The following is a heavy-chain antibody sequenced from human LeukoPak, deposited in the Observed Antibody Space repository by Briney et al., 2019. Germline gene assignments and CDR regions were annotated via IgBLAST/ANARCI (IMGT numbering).Heavy chain of an antibody. J-gene: IGHJ4*02. D-gene: IGHD3-16*02. Sequence: SVKVSCKASGGTFSSYAISWVRQAPGQGLEWMGGIIPIFGTANYAQKFQGRVTITTDESTSTAYMELSSLRSEDTAVYYCARVADYVWGSYRNPLAYWGQGTRLTVSS. CDR1: GGTFSSYA. V-gene: IGHV1-69*05. CDR3: ARVADYVWGSYRNPLAY. CDR2: IIPIFGTA.